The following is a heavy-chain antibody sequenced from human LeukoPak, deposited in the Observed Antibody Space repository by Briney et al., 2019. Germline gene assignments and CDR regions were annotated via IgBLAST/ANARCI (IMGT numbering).Heavy chain of an antibody. CDR2: INPNSGGT. J-gene: IGHJ4*02. CDR1: EYTFTGYY. V-gene: IGHV1-2*02. Sequence: ASVKVSCKASEYTFTGYYMHWVRQAPGQGLKWMGWINPNSGGTNYAQKFQGRVTMTRDTSISTAYMELSRLRSDDTAVYYCAREPNYYGSGSYYNEFDYWGQGTLVTVSS. CDR3: AREPNYYGSGSYYNEFDY. D-gene: IGHD3-10*01.